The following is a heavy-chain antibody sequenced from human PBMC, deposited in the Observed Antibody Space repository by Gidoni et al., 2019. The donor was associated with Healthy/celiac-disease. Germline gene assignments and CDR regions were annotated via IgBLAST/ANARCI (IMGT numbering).Heavy chain of an antibody. CDR2: INHSGST. Sequence: QVQLQQWGAGLLKPSETLSLTCAVYGGSFSGYYWSWIRQPPGKGLEWIGEINHSGSTNYNPSLKSRVTISVDTSKNQFSLKLSSVTAADTAVYYCARGHRRSGYCSGGSCYSYYYYGMDVWGQGTTVTVSS. CDR3: ARGHRRSGYCSGGSCYSYYYYGMDV. CDR1: GGSFSGYY. D-gene: IGHD2-15*01. V-gene: IGHV4-34*01. J-gene: IGHJ6*02.